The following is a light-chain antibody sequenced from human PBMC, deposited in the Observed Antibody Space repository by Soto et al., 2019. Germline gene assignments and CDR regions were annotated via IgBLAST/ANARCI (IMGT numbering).Light chain of an antibody. CDR2: STN. V-gene: IGLV8-61*01. CDR3: MLYVGGGLVV. Sequence: QTVVTQEPSFSLSPGGTVTLTCGLTSGSVSTTYYPSWYQQTPGQAPRTLIYSTNIRSSGVPDRFSGSILGNKAALTITGAQADDESDYHFMLYVGGGLVVFCGGTKLTVL. CDR1: SGSVSTTYY. J-gene: IGLJ2*01.